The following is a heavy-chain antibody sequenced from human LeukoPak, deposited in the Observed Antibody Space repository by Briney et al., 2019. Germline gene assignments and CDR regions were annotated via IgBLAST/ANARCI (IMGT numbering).Heavy chain of an antibody. Sequence: LSETLSLTCTVSGGSIRSSSYYWGWIRQPPGKGLDWIGSIYYSGSTYYNPSLKSRVTISVDTSKNQFSLKLSSVTAADTAVYYCACLLTEYSSSSGDYWGRGTLVTVSS. D-gene: IGHD6-6*01. CDR2: IYYSGST. CDR1: GGSIRSSSYY. V-gene: IGHV4-39*01. CDR3: ACLLTEYSSSSGDY. J-gene: IGHJ4*02.